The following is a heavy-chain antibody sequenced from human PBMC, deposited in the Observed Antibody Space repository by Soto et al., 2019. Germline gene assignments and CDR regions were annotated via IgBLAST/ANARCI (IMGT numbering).Heavy chain of an antibody. CDR3: AKSGSSGWYGWFAP. CDR2: IYWNDDK. D-gene: IGHD6-19*01. V-gene: IGHV2-5*01. Sequence: SGPTLVNPTQTLTLTCIFSGFSLRTSGVGVGWIRQPPGKALERLGFIYWNDDKRYSPPLKSRLTITKDTSKTQVVITMTNMDPVDTATYYCAKSGSSGWYGWFAPWGQGTLVTVSS. J-gene: IGHJ5*02. CDR1: GFSLRTSGVG.